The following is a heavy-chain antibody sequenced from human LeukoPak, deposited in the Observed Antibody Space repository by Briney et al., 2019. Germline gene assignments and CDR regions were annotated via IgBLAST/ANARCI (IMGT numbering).Heavy chain of an antibody. Sequence: SETLSLTCTVSGGSISSYYWSWIRQPAGKGLEWIGRIYTSGSTNYNPSLKSRVTISVDTSKNQFSLKLSSVTAADTAVYYCARVSYSSSWYGDNYFDYWGQGTLVTVXX. CDR1: GGSISSYY. D-gene: IGHD6-13*01. CDR3: ARVSYSSSWYGDNYFDY. CDR2: IYTSGST. J-gene: IGHJ4*02. V-gene: IGHV4-4*07.